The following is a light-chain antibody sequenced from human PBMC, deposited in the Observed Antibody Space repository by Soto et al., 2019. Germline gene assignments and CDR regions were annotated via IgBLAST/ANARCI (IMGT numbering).Light chain of an antibody. CDR1: QSVSSY. CDR3: QQRSNWPPFT. V-gene: IGKV3-11*01. J-gene: IGKJ3*01. CDR2: DAS. Sequence: EIVLTQSPATLSLSPGERATLSCRASQSVSSYLAWYQQKPGQAPRLLIYDASNRATGSPARFSGSGTGTDFSLTSSSLEPEDFAVYYCQQRSNWPPFTFGPGTKVDIK.